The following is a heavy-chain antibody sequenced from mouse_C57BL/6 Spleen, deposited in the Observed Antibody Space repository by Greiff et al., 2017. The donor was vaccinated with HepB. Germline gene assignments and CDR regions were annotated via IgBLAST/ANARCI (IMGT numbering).Heavy chain of an antibody. V-gene: IGHV2-9-1*01. J-gene: IGHJ4*01. D-gene: IGHD1-2*01. Sequence: VHLVESGPGLVAPSQSLSITCTVSGFSLTSYAISWVRQPPGKGLEWLGVIWTGGGTNYNSALKSRLSISKDNSKSQVFLKMNSLQTDDTARYYCAIYHFDGDYYAMDYWGQGTSVTVSS. CDR1: GFSLTSYA. CDR2: IWTGGGT. CDR3: AIYHFDGDYYAMDY.